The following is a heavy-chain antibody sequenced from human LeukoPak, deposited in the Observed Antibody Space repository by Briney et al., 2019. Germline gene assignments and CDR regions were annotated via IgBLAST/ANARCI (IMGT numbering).Heavy chain of an antibody. CDR1: GDSISSYY. CDR3: ARLTRLSTSPDRYYLDY. Sequence: SETLSLTCTVSGDSISSYYWSWIRQPPGKGLKWIGYIYTSGGTNYIPSLKGRVTISIDTSKNQFSLKLSSVTAADSAVYYCARLTRLSTSPDRYYLDYWGQGTLVTVSS. V-gene: IGHV4-4*09. J-gene: IGHJ4*02. CDR2: IYTSGGT. D-gene: IGHD6-6*01.